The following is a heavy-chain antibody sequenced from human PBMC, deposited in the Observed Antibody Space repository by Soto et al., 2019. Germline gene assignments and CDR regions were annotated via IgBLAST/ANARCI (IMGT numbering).Heavy chain of an antibody. D-gene: IGHD3-16*01. CDR2: IWYDGSNK. CDR3: ARSIWGGYYYYGLDV. CDR1: GFTFSSDG. V-gene: IGHV3-33*01. Sequence: GGSLRLSCAASGFTFSSDGMHWVRQAPGKGLQWVALIWYDGSNKYYADSVKGRFTISRDNSKNTLYLQMNSLRAEDTAVYYCARSIWGGYYYYGLDVWGQGTTVTVSS. J-gene: IGHJ6*02.